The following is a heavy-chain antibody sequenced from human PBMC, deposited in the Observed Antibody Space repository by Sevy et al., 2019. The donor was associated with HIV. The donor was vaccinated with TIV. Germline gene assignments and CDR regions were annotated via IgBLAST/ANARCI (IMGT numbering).Heavy chain of an antibody. D-gene: IGHD1-26*01. V-gene: IGHV4-38-2*01. Sequence: SETLSLTCAVSGYSISSGYYWGWIRQPPGKGLEWIGSIYQSGSTYYNPSFKSRVTISVDTSKNQFSLNLRSVTAADTAVYYCARWVGKWVVSSFEYWGQGTLVTVSS. CDR3: ARWVGKWVVSSFEY. CDR1: GYSISSGYY. J-gene: IGHJ4*02. CDR2: IYQSGST.